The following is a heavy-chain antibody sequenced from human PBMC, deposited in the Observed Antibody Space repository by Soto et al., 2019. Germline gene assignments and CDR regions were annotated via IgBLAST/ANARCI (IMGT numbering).Heavy chain of an antibody. Sequence: EVQLVESGGGVVQPGGSLRLSCVASGFTLSSYSMNWVRQAPGKGLEWISYISSGSDTIYYADSVKGRFTVSRDNAKNSLYLQMNSLRDEAAAVYYCARPGEGVLFYYALDVWGQGTTVTVSS. V-gene: IGHV3-48*02. CDR3: ARPGEGVLFYYALDV. CDR2: ISSGSDTI. D-gene: IGHD3-16*01. J-gene: IGHJ6*02. CDR1: GFTLSSYS.